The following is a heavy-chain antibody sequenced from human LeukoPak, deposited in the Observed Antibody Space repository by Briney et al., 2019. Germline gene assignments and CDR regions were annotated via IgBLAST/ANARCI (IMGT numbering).Heavy chain of an antibody. J-gene: IGHJ4*02. CDR2: IYYSGST. Sequence: SETLSLTCTVSGGSINSYYWSWIRQPPGKGLEWIGYIYYSGSTNYNPSLKSRVTISIDTSKSQFSLKLSSVTAADTAVYYCARIYYDSSGYNPNFDYWGQGTLVTVSS. CDR1: GGSINSYY. V-gene: IGHV4-59*01. CDR3: ARIYYDSSGYNPNFDY. D-gene: IGHD3-22*01.